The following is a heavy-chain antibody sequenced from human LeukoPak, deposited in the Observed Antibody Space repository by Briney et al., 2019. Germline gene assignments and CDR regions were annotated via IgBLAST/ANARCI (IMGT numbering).Heavy chain of an antibody. V-gene: IGHV3-23*01. D-gene: IGHD2-21*01. J-gene: IGHJ4*02. CDR3: ANAPVTTCSGAYCYPFDY. CDR2: ISVSGNT. CDR1: GFTLSSYA. Sequence: GGSLRLSCAASGFTLSSYAMSWVRQAPGKGLEWVSAISVSGNTYHADSVKGRFTISRDSSKNTLYLQMNRLRAEDAAVYYCANAPVTTCSGAYCYPFDYWGQGTLVTVSS.